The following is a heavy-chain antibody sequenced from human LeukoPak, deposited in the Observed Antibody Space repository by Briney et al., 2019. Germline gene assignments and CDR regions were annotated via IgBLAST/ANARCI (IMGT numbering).Heavy chain of an antibody. D-gene: IGHD3-3*01. CDR3: ARADGYAQNTYYDFWSGYHAFDI. J-gene: IGHJ3*02. CDR2: ISAYNGNT. CDR1: GYIFTNFG. V-gene: IGHV1-18*01. Sequence: AASVKVSCKASGYIFTNFGISWVRQARGQGLEWMGWISAYNGNTNYAQKLQGRVTMTTDTSTSTAYMELRSLRSDDTAVYYCARADGYAQNTYYDFWSGYHAFDIWGQGTMVTVSS.